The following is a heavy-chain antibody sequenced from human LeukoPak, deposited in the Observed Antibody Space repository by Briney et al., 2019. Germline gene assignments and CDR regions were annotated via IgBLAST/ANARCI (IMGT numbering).Heavy chain of an antibody. CDR3: ARWGGVVQDAFDI. CDR2: IYSGGST. D-gene: IGHD3-3*01. CDR1: GFTVSSNY. Sequence: GGSLRLSCAASGFTVSSNYMSWVRQAPGKGLEWVPVIYSGGSTYYADSVKGRFTISRDNSKNTLYLQMNSLRAEDTAVYYCARWGGVVQDAFDIWGQGTMVTVSS. V-gene: IGHV3-53*01. J-gene: IGHJ3*02.